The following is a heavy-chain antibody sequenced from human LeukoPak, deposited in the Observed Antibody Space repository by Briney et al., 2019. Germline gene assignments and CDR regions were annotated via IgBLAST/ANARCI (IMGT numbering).Heavy chain of an antibody. V-gene: IGHV1-69*05. D-gene: IGHD2-2*01. CDR2: IIPIFGTA. Sequence: GASVKVSCKASGGTFSSYAISWVRQAPGQGLEWTGGIIPIFGTANYAQKFQGRVTITTDESTSTAYMELSSLRSEDTAVYYCARGGRDCSSTSCYADYYYYYMDVWGKGTTVTVSS. CDR3: ARGGRDCSSTSCYADYYYYYMDV. J-gene: IGHJ6*03. CDR1: GGTFSSYA.